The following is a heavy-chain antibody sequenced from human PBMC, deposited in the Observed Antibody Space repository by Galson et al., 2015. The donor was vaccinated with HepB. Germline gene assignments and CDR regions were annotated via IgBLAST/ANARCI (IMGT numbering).Heavy chain of an antibody. CDR3: ARDRGSDFWSGKTPADY. CDR2: ISSSSSYI. Sequence: SLRLSCAASGFTFSSYSMNWVRQAPGKGLEWVSSISSSSSYIYYADSVKGRFTISRDNAKNSLYLQMNSLRAEDTAVYYCARDRGSDFWSGKTPADYWGQGTLVTVSS. V-gene: IGHV3-21*01. J-gene: IGHJ4*02. CDR1: GFTFSSYS. D-gene: IGHD3-3*01.